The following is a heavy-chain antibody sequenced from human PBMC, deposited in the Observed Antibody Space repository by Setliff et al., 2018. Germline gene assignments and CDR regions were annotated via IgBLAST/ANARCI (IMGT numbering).Heavy chain of an antibody. J-gene: IGHJ6*03. CDR3: ARDAKTYYDFWSGYEWDYYYYYMDV. V-gene: IGHV3-48*01. CDR2: ISSSSSTI. CDR1: GFIFSFHS. Sequence: PGESLKISCAASGFIFSFHSMNWVRQAPGKGLEWVSYISSSSSTIYYADSVKGRFTISRDNAKNSLYLQMNSLRAEDTAVYYCARDAKTYYDFWSGYEWDYYYYYMDVWGKGTTVTVSS. D-gene: IGHD3-3*01.